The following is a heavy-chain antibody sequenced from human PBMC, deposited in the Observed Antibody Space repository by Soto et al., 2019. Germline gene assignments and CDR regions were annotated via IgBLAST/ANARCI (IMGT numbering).Heavy chain of an antibody. D-gene: IGHD5-12*01. CDR2: INHSGST. CDR3: VREGWGDDPGYFDY. Sequence: PSETLSLTCAVYGGSFSGYYWSWIRQPPGKGLEWIGEINHSGSTNYNPSLKSRVTISVDTSKNQFSLKLSSVTAADTAVYYCVREGWGDDPGYFDYWGQGTLVTVSS. J-gene: IGHJ4*02. V-gene: IGHV4-34*01. CDR1: GGSFSGYY.